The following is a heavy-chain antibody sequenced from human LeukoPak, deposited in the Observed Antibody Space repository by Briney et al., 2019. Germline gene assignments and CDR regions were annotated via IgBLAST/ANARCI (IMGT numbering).Heavy chain of an antibody. CDR1: GYTFTGFY. D-gene: IGHD1-7*01. Sequence: AXVKVSCKASGYTFTGFYIHWVRQAPGQGLEWMGRINPRIGDTNSARRFQGRVTMTRDTSISTAYMDLNRLTSDDTAVYYCARGAWDYDGKDYWGQGTLVTVSS. CDR2: INPRIGDT. V-gene: IGHV1-2*06. CDR3: ARGAWDYDGKDY. J-gene: IGHJ4*02.